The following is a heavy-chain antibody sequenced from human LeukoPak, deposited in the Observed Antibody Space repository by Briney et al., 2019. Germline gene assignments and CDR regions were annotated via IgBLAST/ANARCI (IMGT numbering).Heavy chain of an antibody. V-gene: IGHV3-9*01. Sequence: PGGSLRLSCAASGFTFHDYAMHWVRPAPGKGLEWVSGLSWNGGNICYAESVRGRFTISRHNAGNSLYLQMNSLRPEDTALYYCAKALGSTVTTRTYFDYWGQGTLVTVSS. CDR1: GFTFHDYA. CDR2: LSWNGGNI. J-gene: IGHJ4*02. CDR3: AKALGSTVTTRTYFDY. D-gene: IGHD4-17*01.